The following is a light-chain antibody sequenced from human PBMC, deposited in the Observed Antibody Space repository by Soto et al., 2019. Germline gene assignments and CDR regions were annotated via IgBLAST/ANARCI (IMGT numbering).Light chain of an antibody. V-gene: IGLV1-40*01. CDR1: SSNIGNNY. CDR3: QSYDTSLGGPYV. Sequence: QSVLTQPPSVSAAPGQKVTISCSGSSSNIGNNYVSWYQQLPGTAPKLLIYGNNNRPSGVPDRFSGSKSGTSASLAITGLQAEDEGDYYCQSYDTSLGGPYVFGPGTKLTVL. J-gene: IGLJ1*01. CDR2: GNN.